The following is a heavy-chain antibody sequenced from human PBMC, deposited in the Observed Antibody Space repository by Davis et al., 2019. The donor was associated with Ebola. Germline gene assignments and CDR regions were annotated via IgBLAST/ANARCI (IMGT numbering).Heavy chain of an antibody. CDR2: ISGSGGST. D-gene: IGHD3-10*01. CDR3: AKGNSYYGSGELRY. CDR1: GFTFSSYA. V-gene: IGHV3-23*01. J-gene: IGHJ4*02. Sequence: GESLKISCAASGFTFSSYAMSWVRQAPGKGLEWVSAISGSGGSTYYADSVKGRFTISRDNSKNTLYLQMNSLRAEDTAVYYCAKGNSYYGSGELRYWGQGTLVTVSS.